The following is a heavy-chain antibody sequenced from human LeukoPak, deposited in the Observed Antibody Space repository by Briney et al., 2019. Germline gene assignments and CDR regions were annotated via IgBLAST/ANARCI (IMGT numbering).Heavy chain of an antibody. Sequence: PGGSLRLSCAASGFTFSSYAMSWVRQAPGKGLEWVSAISGSGGSTYYADSVKGRFTISRDNAKNTLYLQMNSLRAEDTAVYYCARATPDYDFWSGYFNYYYYYMDVWGKGTTVTVSS. CDR1: GFTFSSYA. D-gene: IGHD3-3*01. CDR2: ISGSGGST. V-gene: IGHV3-23*01. J-gene: IGHJ6*03. CDR3: ARATPDYDFWSGYFNYYYYYMDV.